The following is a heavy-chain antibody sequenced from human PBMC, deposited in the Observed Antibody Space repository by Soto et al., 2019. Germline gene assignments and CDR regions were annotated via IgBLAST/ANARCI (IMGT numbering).Heavy chain of an antibody. CDR2: MNPNSGNT. D-gene: IGHD3-3*01. CDR3: ARGARRDDPIRFLEWLPTYYYYGMDV. J-gene: IGHJ6*02. V-gene: IGHV1-8*01. CDR1: GYTFTSYD. Sequence: ASVKVSCKSSGYTFTSYDINWVRQATGQGLEWMGWMNPNSGNTGYAQKFQGRVTMTRNTSISTAYMELSSLRSEDTAVYYCARGARRDDPIRFLEWLPTYYYYGMDVWGQGTTVTVSS.